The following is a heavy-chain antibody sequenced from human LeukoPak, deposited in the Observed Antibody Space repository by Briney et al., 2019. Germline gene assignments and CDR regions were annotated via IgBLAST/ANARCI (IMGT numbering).Heavy chain of an antibody. CDR3: AKDNVKVTTIRRVPHYMDV. J-gene: IGHJ6*03. V-gene: IGHV3-30*02. D-gene: IGHD5-12*01. Sequence: GGSLRLSCAASGFIFSSYGMHWVRQAPGKGLEWVAFIRYDGSIKYYADSVKGRFTISRDNSKNTLYLQMSSLTAEDTAVYYCAKDNVKVTTIRRVPHYMDVWGKGATVTISS. CDR2: IRYDGSIK. CDR1: GFIFSSYG.